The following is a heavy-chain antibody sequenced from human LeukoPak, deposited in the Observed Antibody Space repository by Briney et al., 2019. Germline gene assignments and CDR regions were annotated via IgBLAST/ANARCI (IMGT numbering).Heavy chain of an antibody. J-gene: IGHJ4*02. CDR3: ARAIAAAGVFDY. V-gene: IGHV3-23*01. CDR1: GFTFSSYA. Sequence: GGSLRLSCAASGFTFSSYAMSWVRQAPGKGLEWVSAISGSGGSTYYADSVKGRFTISRDNSKNTLYLQMNSLRAEDTAVYYCARAIAAAGVFDYWGQGTLVNVSS. CDR2: ISGSGGST. D-gene: IGHD6-13*01.